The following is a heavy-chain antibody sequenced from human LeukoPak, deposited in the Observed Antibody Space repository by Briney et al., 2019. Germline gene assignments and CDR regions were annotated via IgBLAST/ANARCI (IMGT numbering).Heavy chain of an antibody. CDR1: GFTFSRYS. D-gene: IGHD6-19*01. Sequence: GRSLRLSCAGSGFTFSRYSMTWFRKAPGKGLGRVSSFSSRSTNIFYEDSVKGRFTIPRDNAKNSLYLQMNSLGAEDTAVYYCARDAQWLVPEGYFGYMDVWGKGTTVTVSS. V-gene: IGHV3-21*01. CDR3: ARDAQWLVPEGYFGYMDV. CDR2: FSSRSTNI. J-gene: IGHJ6*03.